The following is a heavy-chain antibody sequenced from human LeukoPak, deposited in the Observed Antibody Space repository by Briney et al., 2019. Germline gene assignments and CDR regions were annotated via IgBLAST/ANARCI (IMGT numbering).Heavy chain of an antibody. D-gene: IGHD6-19*01. Sequence: SETLSLTCAVYGGSFSGYYWSWIRQPPGKGLEWIGEINHSGSTNYNPSLKSRVTISVDTSKNQFSLKLSSVTAADTAVYYCASTPTGYSSGWYGFWGQGTQVTVSS. CDR3: ASTPTGYSSGWYGF. J-gene: IGHJ4*02. CDR2: INHSGST. CDR1: GGSFSGYY. V-gene: IGHV4-34*01.